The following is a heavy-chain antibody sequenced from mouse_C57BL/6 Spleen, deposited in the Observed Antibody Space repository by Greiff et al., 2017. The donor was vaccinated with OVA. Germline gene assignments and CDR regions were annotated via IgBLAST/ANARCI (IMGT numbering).Heavy chain of an antibody. J-gene: IGHJ3*01. D-gene: IGHD2-2*01. CDR1: GYAFSSSW. CDR3: ARSGGYDSAWFAY. CDR2: IYPGDGDT. Sequence: QVQLQQSGPELVKPGASVKISCKASGYAFSSSWMNWVKQRPGKGLEWIGRIYPGDGDTNYNGKFKGKATLTADKSSSTAYMQLSSLTSEDSAVYFCARSGGYDSAWFAYWGQGTLVTVSA. V-gene: IGHV1-82*01.